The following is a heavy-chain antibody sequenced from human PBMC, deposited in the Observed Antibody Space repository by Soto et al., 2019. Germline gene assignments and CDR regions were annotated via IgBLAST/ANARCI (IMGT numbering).Heavy chain of an antibody. CDR2: IYYSGST. D-gene: IGHD4-17*01. CDR1: GGSVSSGSYY. V-gene: IGHV4-61*01. Sequence: QVQLQESGPGLVKPSETLSLTCSVSGGSVSSGSYYWSWIRQPPGKGLEWIGYIYYSGSTNYNPSLQSRVTISLDTSKNQFSLKLSSVTAADTAVYYCARGNFYGDYVGFDFWGQGTLVTVSS. J-gene: IGHJ4*02. CDR3: ARGNFYGDYVGFDF.